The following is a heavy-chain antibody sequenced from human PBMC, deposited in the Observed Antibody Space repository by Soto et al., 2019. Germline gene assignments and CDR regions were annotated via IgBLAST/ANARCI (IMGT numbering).Heavy chain of an antibody. Sequence: SVKVSCKASGGTFSSYAISWVRQAPGQGLEWMGGIIPIFGTANYAQKFQGRVTITADESTSTAYMELSSLRSEDTAVYYCARAGRTDSTKVTPRRPYFDYWGQGTLVTVSS. CDR3: ARAGRTDSTKVTPRRPYFDY. CDR2: IIPIFGTA. CDR1: GGTFSSYA. D-gene: IGHD4-17*01. J-gene: IGHJ4*02. V-gene: IGHV1-69*13.